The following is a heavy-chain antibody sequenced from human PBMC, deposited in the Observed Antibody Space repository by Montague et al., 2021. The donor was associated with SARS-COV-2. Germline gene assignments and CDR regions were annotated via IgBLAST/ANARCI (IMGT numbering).Heavy chain of an antibody. J-gene: IGHJ6*02. CDR3: ARGCLSYFGAGSHCYGMDV. CDR2: ISDSGST. Sequence: SETLSLTCSVSGTSITSYYWNWIRQPPGKGLEWIGYISDSGSTNYSPSLKSRVTMSVDTSKNQMSLKLTSVTAADTAVYYCARGCLSYFGAGSHCYGMDVWGQGTTGTVSS. D-gene: IGHD3-10*01. V-gene: IGHV4-59*01. CDR1: GTSITSYY.